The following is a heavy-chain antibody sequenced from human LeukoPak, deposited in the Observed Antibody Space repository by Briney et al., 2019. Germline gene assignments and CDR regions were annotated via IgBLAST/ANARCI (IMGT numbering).Heavy chain of an antibody. Sequence: SGTLSLTCAVSGGSISSSNWWSWVRQPPGKGLEWIGEIYHSGSTNYNPSLKSRVTISVDKSKNQFSLKLSSVTAADTAVYYCARESQGMATSPFDYWGQGTLVTVSS. V-gene: IGHV4-4*02. CDR3: ARESQGMATSPFDY. J-gene: IGHJ4*02. CDR1: GGSISSSNW. D-gene: IGHD5-24*01. CDR2: IYHSGST.